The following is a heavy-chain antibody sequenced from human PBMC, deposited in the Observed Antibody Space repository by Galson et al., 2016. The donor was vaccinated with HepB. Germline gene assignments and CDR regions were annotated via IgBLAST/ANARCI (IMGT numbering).Heavy chain of an antibody. D-gene: IGHD5-18*01. CDR2: ISSSSVYI. CDR1: GFTFSSYS. V-gene: IGHV3-21*01. CDR3: ARPVDTLLARSDFDI. Sequence: SLRLSCAASGFTFSSYSMNWVRQAPGRGLEWVSSISSSSVYIYYADSVKGRFTISRDNAKSSLYVQMNSLRAEDTAVYYCARPVDTLLARSDFDIWGQGTTVTVSS. J-gene: IGHJ3*02.